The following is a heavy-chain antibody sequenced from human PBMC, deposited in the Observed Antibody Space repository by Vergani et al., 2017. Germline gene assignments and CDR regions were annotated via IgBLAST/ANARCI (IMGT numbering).Heavy chain of an antibody. CDR2: FFTGGGT. V-gene: IGHV4-61*02. CDR1: GGSIRSGSYY. J-gene: IGHJ6*02. D-gene: IGHD3-22*01. CDR3: ARDPRDSPTRPFLLLGMDV. Sequence: QVQLQESGPGLVRPSQTLSLTCTVSGGSIRSGSYYWSWFRQPAGKGLEWIGRFFTGGGTSYNPSLKSRVTISVDTAKNQFSLQLSSVTAADTAVYYCARDPRDSPTRPFLLLGMDVWGQGTTVTVSS.